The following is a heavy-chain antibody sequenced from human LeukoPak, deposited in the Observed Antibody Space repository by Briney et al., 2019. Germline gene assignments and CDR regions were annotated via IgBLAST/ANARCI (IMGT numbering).Heavy chain of an antibody. Sequence: SETLSLTCTVSGGSISSSSYYWGWIRQPPGKGLEWIGSIYYSGSTYYNPTLKSRVTISVDTSKNQFSLKLSSVTAADTAVYYCASGGYCSGGSCYWVPFDYWGQGTLVTVSS. CDR2: IYYSGST. V-gene: IGHV4-39*07. CDR3: ASGGYCSGGSCYWVPFDY. J-gene: IGHJ4*02. CDR1: GGSISSSSYY. D-gene: IGHD2-15*01.